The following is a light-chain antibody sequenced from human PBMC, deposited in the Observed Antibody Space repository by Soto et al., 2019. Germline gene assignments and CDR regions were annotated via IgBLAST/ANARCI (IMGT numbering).Light chain of an antibody. V-gene: IGLV2-14*01. CDR3: CSYAAGSTRV. Sequence: QSALTQPASVSGSPGQSITISCTGTSSDIGGYNYVSWYQQHPGKAPKLMIYDVSDRPSGVSNRFSGSKSGNTASLTISGLQAEDEADYYCCSYAAGSTRVFGTVTKLTVL. J-gene: IGLJ1*01. CDR2: DVS. CDR1: SSDIGGYNY.